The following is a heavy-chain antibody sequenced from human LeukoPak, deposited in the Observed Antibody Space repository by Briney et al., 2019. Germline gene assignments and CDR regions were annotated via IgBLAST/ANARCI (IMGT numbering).Heavy chain of an antibody. Sequence: ASVKVSCKASGGTFGSYAISWVRQAPGQGLEWMGRIIPILGIANYAQKFQGRVTITADKSTSTAYMELSSLRSEDTAVYYCAREGVDYGGNSGSFDYWGQGTLVTVSS. J-gene: IGHJ4*02. V-gene: IGHV1-69*04. CDR1: GGTFGSYA. CDR2: IIPILGIA. D-gene: IGHD4-23*01. CDR3: AREGVDYGGNSGSFDY.